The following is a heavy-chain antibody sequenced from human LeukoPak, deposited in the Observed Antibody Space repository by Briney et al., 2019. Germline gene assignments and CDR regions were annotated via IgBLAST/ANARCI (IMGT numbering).Heavy chain of an antibody. CDR3: ARGHTTHYYDSSGYYGLGAFDI. CDR2: IIPIFGTA. Sequence: SVKVSCKASGGTFSSYAISWVRQAPGQGLEWMGGIIPIFGTANYAQKCQGRVTITADESTSTAYMELSSLGSEDTAVYYCARGHTTHYYDSSGYYGLGAFDIWGQGTMVTVSS. CDR1: GGTFSSYA. D-gene: IGHD3-22*01. J-gene: IGHJ3*02. V-gene: IGHV1-69*13.